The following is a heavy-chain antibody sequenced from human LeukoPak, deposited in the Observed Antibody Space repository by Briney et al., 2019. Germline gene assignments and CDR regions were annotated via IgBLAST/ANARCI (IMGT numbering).Heavy chain of an antibody. Sequence: SETLSLTCTVSGGSISSYYWSWIRQPAGKGLEWIGRIYTSGSTNYNPSLKSRVTISVDTSKNQFSLKLSSVTAADTAVYYCARGRSTPDIVATISELRLWFDPWGQGTLVTVSS. CDR3: ARGRSTPDIVATISELRLWFDP. V-gene: IGHV4-4*07. D-gene: IGHD5-12*01. CDR1: GGSISSYY. J-gene: IGHJ5*02. CDR2: IYTSGST.